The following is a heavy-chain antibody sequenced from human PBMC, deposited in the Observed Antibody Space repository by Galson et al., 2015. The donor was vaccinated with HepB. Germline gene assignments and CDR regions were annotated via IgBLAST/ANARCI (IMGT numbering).Heavy chain of an antibody. CDR2: FDPEDGET. CDR3: ATEGERRFGEPLDY. CDR1: GYTLTELS. Sequence: SVKVSCKVSGYTLTELSMHWVRQAPGKGLEWMGGFDPEDGETIYAQKFQGRVTMTEDTSTDTAYMELSSLRSEDTAVYYCATEGERRFGEPLDYWGQGTLVIVSS. V-gene: IGHV1-24*01. D-gene: IGHD3-10*01. J-gene: IGHJ4*02.